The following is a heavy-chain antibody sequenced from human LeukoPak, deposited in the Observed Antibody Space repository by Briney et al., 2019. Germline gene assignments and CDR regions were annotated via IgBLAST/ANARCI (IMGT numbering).Heavy chain of an antibody. CDR3: ARESRGYCSSTSCRTPDY. Sequence: GGSLRLSCAASGFTFDDYGMSWVRQATGKGLEWVSGINWNGGSISYADSVKGRFTISRDNAKNSLYLQMDSLRAEDTALYYCARESRGYCSSTSCRTPDYWGQGTLVTVSS. CDR2: INWNGGSI. V-gene: IGHV3-20*04. CDR1: GFTFDDYG. D-gene: IGHD2-2*01. J-gene: IGHJ4*02.